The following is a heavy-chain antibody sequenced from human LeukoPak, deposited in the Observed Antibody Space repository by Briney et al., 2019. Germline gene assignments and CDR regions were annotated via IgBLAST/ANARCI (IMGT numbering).Heavy chain of an antibody. Sequence: ASVKVSCKASGYTFTSYGISWVRQAPGQGLEWMGWISAYNGNTNYAQKLQGRVTMTTDTSTSTAYMELRSLRSDDTAVYYCATSSPYDILTGYHYFDYWGQGTPVTVSS. J-gene: IGHJ4*02. CDR3: ATSSPYDILTGYHYFDY. V-gene: IGHV1-18*01. CDR1: GYTFTSYG. D-gene: IGHD3-9*01. CDR2: ISAYNGNT.